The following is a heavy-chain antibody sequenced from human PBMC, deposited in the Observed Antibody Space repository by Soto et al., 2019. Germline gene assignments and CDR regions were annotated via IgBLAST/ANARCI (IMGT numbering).Heavy chain of an antibody. V-gene: IGHV1-3*01. J-gene: IGHJ5*02. CDR1: GYTFTSYA. CDR2: IIAGNGNT. D-gene: IGHD3-16*01. Sequence: QVQLVQSGAEVKKPGASVKVSCKASGYTFTSYAMHWVRQAPGQRLEWMGWIIAGNGNTKYSQKFQGRVTITRDTSASTAYMELSSLTSEDTAVYYCARGYGGPIGWFDPWGQGTLVTVSS. CDR3: ARGYGGPIGWFDP.